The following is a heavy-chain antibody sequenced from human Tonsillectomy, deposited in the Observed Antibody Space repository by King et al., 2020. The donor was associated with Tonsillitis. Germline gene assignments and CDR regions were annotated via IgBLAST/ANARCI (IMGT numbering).Heavy chain of an antibody. CDR2: ISSSSSYI. D-gene: IGHD2-21*01. CDR1: GFTFSSYS. CDR3: ARDQHLIR. J-gene: IGHJ4*02. Sequence: EVQLVESGGGLVKPGGSLRLSCAASGFTFSSYSMNWVRQAPEKGLEWVSSISSSSSYIYYADSVKGRFTISRDNANNSLYLEMNSLRAEDTAIYYCARDQHLIRWGQGTLVTVSS. V-gene: IGHV3-21*01.